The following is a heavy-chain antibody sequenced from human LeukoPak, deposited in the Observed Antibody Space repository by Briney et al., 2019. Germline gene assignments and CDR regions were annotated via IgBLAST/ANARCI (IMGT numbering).Heavy chain of an antibody. CDR2: IYTSGT. J-gene: IGHJ6*03. CDR1: GDSFNSYY. V-gene: IGHV4-4*07. CDR3: ASLRGAYYMDA. Sequence: SETLSLTCTVSGDSFNSYYWSWIRQPAGKGLEWIGRIYTSGTDYNPSLKSRVTMSVDTSNNQFSLKLSSVTAADTAVYYCASLRGAYYMDAWGKGTTVTVS. D-gene: IGHD3-10*01.